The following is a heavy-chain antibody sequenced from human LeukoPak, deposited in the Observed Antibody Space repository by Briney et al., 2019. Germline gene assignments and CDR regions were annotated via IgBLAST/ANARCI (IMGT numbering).Heavy chain of an antibody. J-gene: IGHJ6*02. Sequence: SETLSLTCAVSGGSFSGYYWTWIRQPPGKGLEWIGEINHSGSTNYNPSLKSRVTISVDTSKNQFSLKLSSVTAADTAVYYCARDRKYYYGMNVWGQGTTVTVSS. CDR3: ARDRKYYYGMNV. CDR2: INHSGST. V-gene: IGHV4-34*01. CDR1: GGSFSGYY.